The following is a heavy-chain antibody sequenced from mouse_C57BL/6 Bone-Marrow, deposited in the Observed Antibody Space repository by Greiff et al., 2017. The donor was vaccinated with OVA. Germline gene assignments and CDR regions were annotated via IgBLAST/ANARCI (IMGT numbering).Heavy chain of an antibody. CDR3: ARRAITTNY. D-gene: IGHD1-1*01. CDR2: IDPSDSYT. J-gene: IGHJ2*01. V-gene: IGHV1-50*01. CDR1: GYTFTSYW. Sequence: QVQLQQPGAELVKSGASVKLSCKASGYTFTSYWMQWVKQRPGQGLEWIGEIDPSDSYTNYNQKFKGKATLTVDTSSSTAYMQLSSLTSEDSAVYYCARRAITTNYWGQGTTLTVSS.